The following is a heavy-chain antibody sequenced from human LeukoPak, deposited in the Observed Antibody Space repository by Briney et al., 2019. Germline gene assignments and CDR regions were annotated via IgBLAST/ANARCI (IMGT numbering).Heavy chain of an antibody. J-gene: IGHJ5*02. CDR1: GFDSADYG. Sequence: GGSLRLSCADSGFDSADYGMSWVRQAPGKGLEWVSGINWDGGATSYADSVKGRFTISRDHAENSVYLQMNSLTVEDTALYYCARDLSSSWYSLGSWGQGTLVIVSS. CDR2: INWDGGAT. V-gene: IGHV3-20*04. D-gene: IGHD6-13*01. CDR3: ARDLSSSWYSLGS.